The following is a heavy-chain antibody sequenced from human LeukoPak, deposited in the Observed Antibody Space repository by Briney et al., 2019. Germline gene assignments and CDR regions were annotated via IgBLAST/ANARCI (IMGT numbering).Heavy chain of an antibody. J-gene: IGHJ4*02. Sequence: SETLSLTCTVSGGSISSDGHYWRWIRQLPGKGLEWIGYMYKSGSTYYNPSLKSRLSISVDTSKNQFSLKLTSVTAADTAVYYCASSLATSGFYHYWGQGTLVTVSS. CDR3: ASSLATSGFYHY. CDR1: GGSISSDGHY. CDR2: MYKSGST. V-gene: IGHV4-31*03.